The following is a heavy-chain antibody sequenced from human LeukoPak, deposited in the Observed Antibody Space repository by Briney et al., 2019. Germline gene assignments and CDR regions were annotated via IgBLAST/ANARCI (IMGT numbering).Heavy chain of an antibody. CDR3: AKDRQIVVVCGWFDP. CDR2: ISYDGSNK. Sequence: QPGGSLRLSCAASGFTFSSYAMHWVLQAPGKGLEWVAVISYDGSNKYYADSVKGRFTISRDNSKNTLYLQMNSLRAEDTAVYYCAKDRQIVVVCGWFDPWGQGTLVTVSS. CDR1: GFTFSSYA. D-gene: IGHD2-2*01. V-gene: IGHV3-30-3*01. J-gene: IGHJ5*02.